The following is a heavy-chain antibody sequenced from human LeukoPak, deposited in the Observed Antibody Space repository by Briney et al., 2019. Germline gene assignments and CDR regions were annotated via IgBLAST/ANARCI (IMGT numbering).Heavy chain of an antibody. J-gene: IGHJ4*02. CDR3: ARVTDSLDY. D-gene: IGHD4-11*01. CDR1: GGSISDFY. CDR2: IYSSGST. Sequence: PSETLSLTCIVSGGSISDFYWSWVRQSAGKGLEYIGRIYSSGSTNYNPSLKSRVAMSVDTSKNQFSPNLRSLTAADTAVYYCARVTDSLDYWGQGTLVTVSS. V-gene: IGHV4-4*07.